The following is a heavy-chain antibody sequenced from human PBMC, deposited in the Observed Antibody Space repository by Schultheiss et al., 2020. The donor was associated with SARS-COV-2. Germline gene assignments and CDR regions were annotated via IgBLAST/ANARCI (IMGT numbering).Heavy chain of an antibody. CDR3: ARTSYYYGMDV. Sequence: GGSLRLSCKASGYTFTSYAMHWVRQAPGQRLEWMGWSNAGNGNTNYAQKLQGRVTMTTDTSTSTAYMELRSLRSDDTAVYYCARTSYYYGMDVWGQGTTVTVSS. J-gene: IGHJ6*02. CDR2: SNAGNGNT. V-gene: IGHV1-18*01. CDR1: GYTFTSYA.